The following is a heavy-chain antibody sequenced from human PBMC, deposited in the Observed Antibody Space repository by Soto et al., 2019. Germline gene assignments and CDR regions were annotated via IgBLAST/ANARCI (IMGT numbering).Heavy chain of an antibody. V-gene: IGHV3-30-3*01. D-gene: IGHD3-16*01. Sequence: QVHLVESGGGVVQPGRSPTLSCAASGFSFSTYAVQWVRQAPGKGLEWVAVISYDGSDKYYADSVKGRFTISRDNSNNTVSLQMNSLRADDTAVYYCARDRGSYFDYWGQGTLVTVSS. CDR1: GFSFSTYA. J-gene: IGHJ4*02. CDR2: ISYDGSDK. CDR3: ARDRGSYFDY.